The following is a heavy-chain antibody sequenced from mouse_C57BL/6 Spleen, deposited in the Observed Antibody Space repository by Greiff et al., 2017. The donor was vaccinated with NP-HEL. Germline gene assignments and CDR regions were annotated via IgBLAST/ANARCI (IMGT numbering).Heavy chain of an antibody. V-gene: IGHV6-6*01. Sequence: EVKLVESGGGLVQPGGSMKLSCAASGFTFSDAWMDWVRQSPEKGLEWVAEIRNKANNHATYYAESVKGRFTISRDDSKSSVYLQMNSLRAEDTGVYYCTDGSSYPAWFAYWGQGTLVTVSA. D-gene: IGHD1-1*01. CDR1: GFTFSDAW. J-gene: IGHJ3*01. CDR3: TDGSSYPAWFAY. CDR2: IRNKANNHAT.